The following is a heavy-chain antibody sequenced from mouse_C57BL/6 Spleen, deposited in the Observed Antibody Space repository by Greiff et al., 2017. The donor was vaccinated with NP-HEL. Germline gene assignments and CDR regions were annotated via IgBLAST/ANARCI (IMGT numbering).Heavy chain of an antibody. Sequence: QVQLQQPGAELVKPGASVKMSCKASGYTFTSYWITWVKQRPGQGLEWIGDIYPGSGSTNYNEKFKSKATLTVDTSSSTAYMQLSSLTSEDSAVYYCARYSAGIYYDYTRAMDYWGQGTSVTVSS. CDR2: IYPGSGST. CDR1: GYTFTSYW. D-gene: IGHD2-4*01. J-gene: IGHJ4*01. CDR3: ARYSAGIYYDYTRAMDY. V-gene: IGHV1-55*01.